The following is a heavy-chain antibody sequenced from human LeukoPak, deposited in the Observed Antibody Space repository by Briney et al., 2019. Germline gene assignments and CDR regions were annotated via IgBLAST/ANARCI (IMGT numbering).Heavy chain of an antibody. CDR3: ARVPYSSGCYDAFDI. CDR1: GYTFTSYY. D-gene: IGHD6-19*01. V-gene: IGHV1-46*01. Sequence: VASVKVSCKASGYTFTSYYMHWVRQAPGRGPEWMGIINPSGGSTSYAQKFQGRVTMTRDMSTSTVYMELSSLRSEDTAVYYCARVPYSSGCYDAFDIWGQGTMVTVSS. J-gene: IGHJ3*02. CDR2: INPSGGST.